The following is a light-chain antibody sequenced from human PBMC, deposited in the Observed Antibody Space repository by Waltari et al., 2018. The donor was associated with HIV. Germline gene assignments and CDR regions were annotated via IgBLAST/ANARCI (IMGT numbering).Light chain of an antibody. CDR1: RSHVGGYNY. J-gene: IGLJ3*02. V-gene: IGLV2-11*01. CDR2: DVS. Sequence: QSALPQPRSVSGSPAQSVTISCTGTRSHVGGYNYVSWHQQHPGKAPKLMIYDVSKRPSGVPDRFSGSKSGNTASLTISGLQAEDEADYYCCSYAGSYTPWVFGGGTKLTVL. CDR3: CSYAGSYTPWV.